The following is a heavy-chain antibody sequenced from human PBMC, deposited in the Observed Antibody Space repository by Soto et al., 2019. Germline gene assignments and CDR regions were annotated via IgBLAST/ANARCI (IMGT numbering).Heavy chain of an antibody. V-gene: IGHV1-18*01. CDR1: GYTFTSYG. CDR3: GKERRGSGWFVCDY. Sequence: QVQLVQSGVEVKKPGASVKVSCKASGYTFTSYGISWVRQAPGQGLEWMGLLIPYNGDTIYAQKFQGRVILTTDTATSTAYMELGSLRSDDTAVYYCGKERRGSGWFVCDYWGQGELVTVSS. D-gene: IGHD6-19*01. CDR2: LIPYNGDT. J-gene: IGHJ4*02.